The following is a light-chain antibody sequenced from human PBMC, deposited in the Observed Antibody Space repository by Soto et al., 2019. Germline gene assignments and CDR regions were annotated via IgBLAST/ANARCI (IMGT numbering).Light chain of an antibody. CDR2: DAS. Sequence: EIVLTQSPATLSLSPGERATLSCRASQSVSSYLAWYQQKPGQAPRLLIYDASDRATGIPARFSGSGSGPDFTLTISSLEPSDFAVYYCQQRSSWPTFGQGTKVEIK. J-gene: IGKJ1*01. CDR3: QQRSSWPT. CDR1: QSVSSY. V-gene: IGKV3-11*01.